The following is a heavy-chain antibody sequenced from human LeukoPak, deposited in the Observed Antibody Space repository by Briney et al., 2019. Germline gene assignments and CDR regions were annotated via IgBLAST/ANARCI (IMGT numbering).Heavy chain of an antibody. CDR3: ARDLYSEGYFDY. CDR1: GGTFSSYA. J-gene: IGHJ4*02. CDR2: IIPIFGTA. Sequence: ASVKVSCKASGGTFSSYAISWVRQAPGQGLEWMGGIIPIFGTANYAQKFQGRVTITTDESTSTAHMELSSLRSEDTAVYYCARDLYSEGYFDYWGQGTLVTVSS. V-gene: IGHV1-69*05. D-gene: IGHD1-26*01.